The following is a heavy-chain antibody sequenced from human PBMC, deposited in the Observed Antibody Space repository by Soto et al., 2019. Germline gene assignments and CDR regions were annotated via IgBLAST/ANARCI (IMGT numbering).Heavy chain of an antibody. CDR2: IIPILGIA. CDR1: GGTFSSYT. J-gene: IGHJ4*02. Sequence: SVKVSFKASGGTFSSYTISWVRQAPGQGLEWMGRIIPILGIANYAQKFQGRVTITADKSTSTAYMELSSLRSEDTAVYYCARRYYDILTGYLDDYWGQGTLVTVSS. CDR3: ARRYYDILTGYLDDY. V-gene: IGHV1-69*02. D-gene: IGHD3-9*01.